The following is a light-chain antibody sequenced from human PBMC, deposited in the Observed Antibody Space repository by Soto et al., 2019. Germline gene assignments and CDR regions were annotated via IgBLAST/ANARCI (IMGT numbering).Light chain of an antibody. Sequence: ESVLTQSPGTLSLSPGERATLSCRGSQNIKSNYLAWYRQNPGQAPRLLIYGASNRAAGVPDRFSGSGSGTAFTLTITRLEPEDFAVYYCQQYGTSLRGTYGQGTKVEIK. CDR1: QNIKSNY. CDR3: QQYGTSLRGT. J-gene: IGKJ1*01. V-gene: IGKV3-20*01. CDR2: GAS.